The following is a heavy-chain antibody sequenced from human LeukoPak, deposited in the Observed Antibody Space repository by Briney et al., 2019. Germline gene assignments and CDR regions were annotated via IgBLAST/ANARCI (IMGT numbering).Heavy chain of an antibody. V-gene: IGHV3-33*01. CDR1: GFTFSSYG. CDR3: ARAHSIATAPSKYYYYYYGMDV. Sequence: PGGSLRPSCAASGFTFSSYGMHWVRQAPGKGLEWVAVIWYDGSNKYYADSVKGRFTISRDNSKNTLYLQMNSLRAEDTAVYYCARAHSIATAPSKYYYYYYGMDVWGQGTTVTVSS. CDR2: IWYDGSNK. J-gene: IGHJ6*02. D-gene: IGHD6-13*01.